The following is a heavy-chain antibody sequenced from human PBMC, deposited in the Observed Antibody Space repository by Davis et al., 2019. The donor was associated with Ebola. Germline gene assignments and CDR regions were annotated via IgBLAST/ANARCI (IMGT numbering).Heavy chain of an antibody. V-gene: IGHV3-23*01. CDR1: GFTFSSYA. CDR3: ARDFGVVRADYYYYYGMDV. CDR2: ISGSGGST. Sequence: GGSLRLSCAASGFTFSSYAMSWVRQAPGKGLEWVSAISGSGGSTYYADSVKGRFTISRDNSKNTLYLQMNSLRAEDTAVYYCARDFGVVRADYYYYYGMDVWGQGTTVTVSS. J-gene: IGHJ6*02. D-gene: IGHD3-10*01.